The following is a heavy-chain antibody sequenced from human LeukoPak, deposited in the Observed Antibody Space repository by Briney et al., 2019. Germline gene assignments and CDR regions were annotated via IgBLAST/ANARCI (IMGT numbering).Heavy chain of an antibody. D-gene: IGHD6-19*01. CDR3: ATKQWLAPPPDS. V-gene: IGHV3-74*01. CDR1: GFTFSKYW. J-gene: IGHJ4*02. Sequence: PGGVLRLSCAASGFTFSKYWMLWVRQAPGKGLESVSRIYTDGTVTTYADSVKGRFTVSRDNADNTMFLQMNSVRDEDTAVYYCATKQWLAPPPDSWGQGTPVTVSS. CDR2: IYTDGTVT.